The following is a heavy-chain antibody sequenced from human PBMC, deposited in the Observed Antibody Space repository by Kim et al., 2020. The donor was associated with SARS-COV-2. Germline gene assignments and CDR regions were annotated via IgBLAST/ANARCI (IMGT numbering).Heavy chain of an antibody. V-gene: IGHV1-69*13. CDR3: AIRAYSSSSDLYYGMDV. Sequence: SVKVSCKASGGTFSSYAISWVRQAPGQGLEWMGGIIPIFGTANYAQKFQGRVTITADESTSTAYMELSSLRSEDTAVYYCAIRAYSSSSDLYYGMDVWGQGTTVTVSS. CDR2: IIPIFGTA. CDR1: GGTFSSYA. D-gene: IGHD6-13*01. J-gene: IGHJ6*02.